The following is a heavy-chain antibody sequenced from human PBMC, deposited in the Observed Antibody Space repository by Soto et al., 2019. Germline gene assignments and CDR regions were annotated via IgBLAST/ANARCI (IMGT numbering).Heavy chain of an antibody. J-gene: IGHJ4*02. CDR3: ANRFSGGRYSSSSDDY. Sequence: SETLSLTCTVSGASIGSGPYYWGWIRQPPGKGLEWIGSISYVGTTYYNPSLKGRVTISVDTSKKHYSLYLTSVTAADTAVYYCANRFSGGRYSSSSDDYWGQGMLVTVSS. CDR1: GASIGSGPYY. D-gene: IGHD6-6*01. CDR2: ISYVGTT. V-gene: IGHV4-39*02.